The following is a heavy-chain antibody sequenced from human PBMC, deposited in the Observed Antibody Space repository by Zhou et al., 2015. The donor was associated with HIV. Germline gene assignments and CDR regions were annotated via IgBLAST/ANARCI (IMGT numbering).Heavy chain of an antibody. Sequence: EVQLVESGGGVVRPGGSLRLSCAASGFTFDNHGMSWVRQAPGKGLEWVSTINWNGGSTGYVDSVKGRFTISRDNAKNSLYLQMNSLRVDDTAFYYCARRGSSTIRSWFDSWGQGTLVTVSS. CDR3: ARRGSSTIRSWFDS. CDR1: GFTFDNHG. D-gene: IGHD2-2*01. J-gene: IGHJ5*01. V-gene: IGHV3-20*04. CDR2: INWNGGST.